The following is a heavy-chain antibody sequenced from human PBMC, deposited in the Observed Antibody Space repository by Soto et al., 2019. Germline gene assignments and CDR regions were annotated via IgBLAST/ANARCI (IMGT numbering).Heavy chain of an antibody. CDR3: AKQAVAGEYYFDY. CDR2: IYYSGST. D-gene: IGHD6-19*01. J-gene: IGHJ4*02. Sequence: QVQLQESGPGLVKPSQTLSLTCTVSGGSISSGGYYWSWIRQHPGKGLEWIGYIYYSGSTYYNPSLKSRVTRSVDTSKNQFSVNLSSVTAADTAVYYCAKQAVAGEYYFDYWGKGTLVTVS. CDR1: GGSISSGGYY. V-gene: IGHV4-31*03.